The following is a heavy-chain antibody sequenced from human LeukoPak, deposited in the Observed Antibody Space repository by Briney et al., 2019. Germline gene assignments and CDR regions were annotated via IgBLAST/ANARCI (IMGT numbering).Heavy chain of an antibody. CDR2: IIPIFGTA. D-gene: IGHD4-17*01. Sequence: GPSVKVSCKASGGTFSSYAISWVRQAPGQGLEWMGGIIPIFGTANYAQKFQGRVTITADESTSTAYMELSSLRSEDTAVYYCARTGREGWNDYGDYEYYFDYWGQGTLVTVSS. CDR3: ARTGREGWNDYGDYEYYFDY. J-gene: IGHJ4*02. CDR1: GGTFSSYA. V-gene: IGHV1-69*01.